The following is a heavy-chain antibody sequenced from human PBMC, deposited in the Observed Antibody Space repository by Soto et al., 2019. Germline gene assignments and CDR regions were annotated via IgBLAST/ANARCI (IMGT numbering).Heavy chain of an antibody. CDR1: GGTFSSYA. CDR3: ARDSGSYCSGGSCYPTYYYYGMDV. CDR2: IIPIFGTA. J-gene: IGHJ6*02. Sequence: SVKVSCKASGGTFSSYAISWVRQAPGQGLEWMGGIIPIFGTANYAQKFQGRVTITADESTSTAYMELSSLRSEDTAVYYCARDSGSYCSGGSCYPTYYYYGMDVWGQGITVTVSS. D-gene: IGHD2-15*01. V-gene: IGHV1-69*13.